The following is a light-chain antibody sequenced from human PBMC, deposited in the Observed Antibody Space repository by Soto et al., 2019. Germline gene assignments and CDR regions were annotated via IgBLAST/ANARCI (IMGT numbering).Light chain of an antibody. CDR1: SSDVGRYNY. Sequence: QSALTQPPSASGSPGQSVTISCTGTSSDVGRYNYISWYPQRPGKAPKLIIYEVSKRPSGVPDRLSGFKYGNTASLTVSGLQAEDEADYYCSSYAGNSRYVFGTGTKVTVL. CDR3: SSYAGNSRYV. CDR2: EVS. J-gene: IGLJ1*01. V-gene: IGLV2-8*01.